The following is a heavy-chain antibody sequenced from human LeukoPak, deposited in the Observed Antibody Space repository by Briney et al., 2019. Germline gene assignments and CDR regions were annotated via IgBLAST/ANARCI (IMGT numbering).Heavy chain of an antibody. V-gene: IGHV4-59*12. J-gene: IGHJ4*02. CDR3: ARPMAGDFDY. D-gene: IGHD3-10*02. CDR1: GGSISSYY. CDR2: VYYTGST. Sequence: PSETLSLTCTVSGGSISSYYWSWVRQPPGKGLEWIGFVYYTGSTNYSPSLKSRVTISVDTSKNQFSLKLSSVTAADTAVYYCARPMAGDFDYWGQGTLVTVSS.